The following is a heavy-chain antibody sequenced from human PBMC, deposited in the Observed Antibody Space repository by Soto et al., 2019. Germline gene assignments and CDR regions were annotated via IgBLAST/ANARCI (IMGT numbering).Heavy chain of an antibody. D-gene: IGHD3-3*01. J-gene: IGHJ6*02. CDR1: GYTFTSYG. V-gene: IGHV1-18*04. CDR3: ARVRRRDYDFWSGYYTGMADYYYGMDV. CDR2: ISAYNGNT. Sequence: ASVKVSCKASGYTFTSYGISWVRQAPGQGLEGMGWISAYNGNTNYAQKLQGRVTMTTDTSTSTAYMELRSLRSDDTAVYYCARVRRRDYDFWSGYYTGMADYYYGMDVWGQGTTVTVSS.